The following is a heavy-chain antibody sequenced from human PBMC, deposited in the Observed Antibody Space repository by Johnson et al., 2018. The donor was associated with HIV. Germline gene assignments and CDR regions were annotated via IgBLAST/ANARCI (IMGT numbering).Heavy chain of an antibody. CDR1: GFTFSSYE. V-gene: IGHV3-30*03. J-gene: IGHJ3*02. Sequence: QVQLVESGGGVVQPGRSLRLSCAASGFTFSSYEMHWVRQAPGKGLEWVAVISHDGTHKYYADSVKGRFTISRDNSKNTLYLLMNSLRAEDTAVYYCARDPGRTVGATNDAFDIWGQGTKVTVSS. CDR2: ISHDGTHK. D-gene: IGHD1-26*01. CDR3: ARDPGRTVGATNDAFDI.